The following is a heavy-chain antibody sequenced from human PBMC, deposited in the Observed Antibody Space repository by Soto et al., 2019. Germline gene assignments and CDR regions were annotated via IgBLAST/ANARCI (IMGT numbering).Heavy chain of an antibody. CDR1: GFSFSSCE. Sequence: PGGSLRLSXAASGFSFSSCEMSWVRQAPGKGLEWVSYISGSGSSTQYSDSVKGRFTISRDNAKNSLYLQMNSLRVDDTALYYCASRIVTPGNHFYDSWGQGTLVTVSS. J-gene: IGHJ4*02. CDR3: ASRIVTPGNHFYDS. D-gene: IGHD2-15*01. V-gene: IGHV3-48*03. CDR2: ISGSGSST.